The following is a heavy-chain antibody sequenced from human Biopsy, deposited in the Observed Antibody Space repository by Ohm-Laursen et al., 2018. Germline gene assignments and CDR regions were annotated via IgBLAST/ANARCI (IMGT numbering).Heavy chain of an antibody. CDR2: FAPENGKT. J-gene: IGHJ6*02. D-gene: IGHD2-2*01. V-gene: IGHV1-24*01. CDR3: ARGRRLPAAISSYYYAMDV. Sequence: GSSVKVSCKVSGYTLTALSMHWVRQAPGRGLEWMGGFAPENGKTIYAQKFQGRITMTEDTSTDTAYMELSSLRSEDTAVYYCARGRRLPAAISSYYYAMDVWGQGTTVTVSS. CDR1: GYTLTALS.